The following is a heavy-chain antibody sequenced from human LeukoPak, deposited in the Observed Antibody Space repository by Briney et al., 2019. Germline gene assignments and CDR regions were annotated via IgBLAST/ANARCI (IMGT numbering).Heavy chain of an antibody. J-gene: IGHJ5*02. CDR2: ISSSGSTI. V-gene: IGHV3-11*01. D-gene: IGHD3-10*01. Sequence: AGGSLRLSCAASGFTFSDYYMSWIRQAPGKGLEWVSYISSSGSTIYYADSVKGRLTISRGNAKNSLYLQMNSLRAEDTAVYYCARGALNYYGSGTQGLFDPWGQGTLVTVSS. CDR3: ARGALNYYGSGTQGLFDP. CDR1: GFTFSDYY.